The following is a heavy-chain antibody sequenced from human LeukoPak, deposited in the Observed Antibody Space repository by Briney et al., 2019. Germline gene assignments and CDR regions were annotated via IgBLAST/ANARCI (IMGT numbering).Heavy chain of an antibody. Sequence: SETLSLTCTVSGGSISSYYWSWIRQPPGKGLEWIGYIYYSGSTNYNPSLKSRVTISVDTSKNQFSLKLSSVTAADTAVYYCARDREGYYDFWSGKPSDYYYGMDVWGQGTTVTVSS. CDR1: GGSISSYY. CDR2: IYYSGST. J-gene: IGHJ6*02. V-gene: IGHV4-59*01. CDR3: ARDREGYYDFWSGKPSDYYYGMDV. D-gene: IGHD3-3*01.